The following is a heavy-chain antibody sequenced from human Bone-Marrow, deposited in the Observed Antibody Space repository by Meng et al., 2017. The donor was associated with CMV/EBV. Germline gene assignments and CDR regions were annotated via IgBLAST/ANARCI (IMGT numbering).Heavy chain of an antibody. D-gene: IGHD2-2*01. CDR2: ISFDGNTK. CDR1: RFTFSLYA. V-gene: IGHV3-30*04. J-gene: IGHJ4*02. Sequence: GGSLRLSCAASRFTFSLYAMHWVRQAPGKGLEWVSVISFDGNTKYYADSVQGRFTISRDNSRNTLYLQMNSLRAEDTAVYYCAKIGYCSSTSCRLSDYWGQGTRVTGYS. CDR3: AKIGYCSSTSCRLSDY.